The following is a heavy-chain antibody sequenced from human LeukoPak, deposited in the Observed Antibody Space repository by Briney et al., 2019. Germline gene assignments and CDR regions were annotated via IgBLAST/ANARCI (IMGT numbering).Heavy chain of an antibody. D-gene: IGHD2-15*01. V-gene: IGHV3-30*02. CDR1: GFTFSSYG. Sequence: GGSLRLSCAASGFTFSSYGMHWVRQAPGKGLEWVAFIRYDGSNKYYADSVKGRFTISRDNSKNTLYLQMNSLRAEDTAVYYCAKDLGSTYYFDYWGQGNLVTVSS. CDR2: IRYDGSNK. CDR3: AKDLGSTYYFDY. J-gene: IGHJ4*02.